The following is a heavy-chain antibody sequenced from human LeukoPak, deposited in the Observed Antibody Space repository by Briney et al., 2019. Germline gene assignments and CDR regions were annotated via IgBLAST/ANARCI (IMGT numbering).Heavy chain of an antibody. CDR2: IYYSGRT. Sequence: PSETLSLTCTVSGDSISSSSYYWGWIRQPPGKGLEWIGSIYYSGRTYYNPSLKSRVTISIDTPNQFSLRLTSMTAADTAVYYCVRDPKSAVAADWFDPWGQGTLVTVSS. D-gene: IGHD6-19*01. CDR3: VRDPKSAVAADWFDP. V-gene: IGHV4-39*07. J-gene: IGHJ5*02. CDR1: GDSISSSSYY.